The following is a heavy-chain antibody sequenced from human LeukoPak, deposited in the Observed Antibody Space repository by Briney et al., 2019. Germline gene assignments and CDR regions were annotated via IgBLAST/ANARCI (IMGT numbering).Heavy chain of an antibody. V-gene: IGHV4-31*03. D-gene: IGHD3-3*01. Sequence: PSETLSLTCTVSGGSISSGGYYWSWIRQHPGKGLEWIGYTYYSGSTYYNPSLKSRVTISVDTSKNQFSLKLSSVTAADTAVYYCARFLTITIFGVREVYYFDYWGQGTLVTVSS. CDR1: GGSISSGGYY. CDR2: TYYSGST. J-gene: IGHJ4*02. CDR3: ARFLTITIFGVREVYYFDY.